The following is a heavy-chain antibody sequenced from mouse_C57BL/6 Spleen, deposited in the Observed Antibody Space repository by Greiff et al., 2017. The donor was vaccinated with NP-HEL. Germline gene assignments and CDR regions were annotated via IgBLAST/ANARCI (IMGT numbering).Heavy chain of an antibody. CDR3: ARSLSYYGSSYGYFDV. CDR1: GFSLTSYG. V-gene: IGHV2-2*01. J-gene: IGHJ1*03. CDR2: IWSGGST. Sequence: QVQLKQSGPGLVQPSQSLSITCTVSGFSLTSYGVHWVRQSPGKGLEWLGVIWSGGSTDYNAAFISRLSISKDNSKSQVFFKMNSLQADDTAIYYCARSLSYYGSSYGYFDVWGTGTTVTVSS. D-gene: IGHD1-1*01.